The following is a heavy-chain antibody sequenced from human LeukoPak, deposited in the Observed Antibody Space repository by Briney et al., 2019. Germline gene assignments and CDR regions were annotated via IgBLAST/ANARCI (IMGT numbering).Heavy chain of an antibody. CDR1: GYTFTSYG. CDR3: ARGDYSNYVYYYYMDV. Sequence: ASVKVSCKASGYTFTSYGISWVRQAPGQGLEWMGWISAYNGNTNYAQKLQGRVTMTTDTSTSTAYMELRSLRSDDTAVYYCARGDYSNYVYYYYMDVWGKGPTVTVS. CDR2: ISAYNGNT. D-gene: IGHD4-11*01. J-gene: IGHJ6*03. V-gene: IGHV1-18*01.